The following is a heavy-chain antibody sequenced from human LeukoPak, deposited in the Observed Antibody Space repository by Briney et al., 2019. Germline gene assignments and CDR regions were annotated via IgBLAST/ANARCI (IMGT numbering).Heavy chain of an antibody. D-gene: IGHD6-13*01. J-gene: IGHJ5*02. Sequence: GGSLRLSCAASGFTFSSYAMSWVRQAPGKGLEWVSAISGRGGSTYYADSVKGRFTISRDNSKNTLYLQMNSLRAEDTAVYYCAKAKFVGIAAAGKVNWFDPWGQGTLVTVSS. CDR2: ISGRGGST. V-gene: IGHV3-23*01. CDR1: GFTFSSYA. CDR3: AKAKFVGIAAAGKVNWFDP.